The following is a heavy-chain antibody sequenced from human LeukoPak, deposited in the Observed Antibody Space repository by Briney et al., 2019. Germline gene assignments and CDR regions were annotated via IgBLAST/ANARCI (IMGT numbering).Heavy chain of an antibody. V-gene: IGHV3-48*01. CDR3: VRDHYWAFDY. CDR2: IRGSSTDK. Sequence: GGSLRLSCEASGFFFSDYSMNWVRQAPGKGLEWISYIRGSSTDKTYADSVKGRFNIYRDDAKNSLFLQMGSLRAEDTAVYYCVRDHYWAFDYWGQGILVTVSS. D-gene: IGHD2-8*02. J-gene: IGHJ4*02. CDR1: GFFFSDYS.